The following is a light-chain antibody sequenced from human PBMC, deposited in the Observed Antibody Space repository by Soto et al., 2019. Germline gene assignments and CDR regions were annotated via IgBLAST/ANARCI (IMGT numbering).Light chain of an antibody. Sequence: DIQMTQSPPSLSAYVGDRVTITCRASQSIRSSLNWYQQKPGKAPNLLIYTTSNLESGVPSRFSGSGAGTDFTLTISRLQPEDFATYFCQQGYSRPRTFGQGTKVDIK. CDR1: QSIRSS. CDR2: TTS. J-gene: IGKJ1*01. V-gene: IGKV1-39*01. CDR3: QQGYSRPRT.